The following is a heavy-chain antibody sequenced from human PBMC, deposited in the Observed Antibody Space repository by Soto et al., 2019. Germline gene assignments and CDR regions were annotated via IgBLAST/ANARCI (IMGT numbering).Heavy chain of an antibody. CDR1: GYSISSGYY. Sequence: PSETLSLTCGVSGYSISSGYYWGWIRQPPGRGLEWIASIFHSGSTYYNPSLKSRVTISADTSKNQFSLKLSSVTAADTAVYYCARGLQYGGNSAYWGQGTLVTVSS. CDR3: ARGLQYGGNSAY. J-gene: IGHJ4*02. D-gene: IGHD2-21*02. V-gene: IGHV4-38-2*01. CDR2: IFHSGST.